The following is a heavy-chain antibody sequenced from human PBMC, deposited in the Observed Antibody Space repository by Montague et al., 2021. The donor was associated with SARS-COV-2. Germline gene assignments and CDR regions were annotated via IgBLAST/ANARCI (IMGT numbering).Heavy chain of an antibody. J-gene: IGHJ5*02. D-gene: IGHD3-16*01. Sequence: SLRLSCAASGFTFSRYAMHLVRQAPGKGLEWVAVLSYDGSNNYYXXSLKVLFTISRDNSKNTLYLQMHSLRAEDTAVYYCARDGGSWFDPWGQGTLVTVSS. CDR3: ARDGGSWFDP. CDR2: LSYDGSNN. CDR1: GFTFSRYA. V-gene: IGHV3-30-3*01.